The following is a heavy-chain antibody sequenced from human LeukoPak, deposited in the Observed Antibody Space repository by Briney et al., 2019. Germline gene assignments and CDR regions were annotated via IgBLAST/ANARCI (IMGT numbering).Heavy chain of an antibody. Sequence: PGGSLRLSCAASGFTFSSYAMSWVRQAPGKGLEWVSAISGSGGSTYYADSVKGRFTISRDNSKNTLYLQMNSLRAEDTAVYYCARGPGIVGARYFDFWGRGTLVTVSS. J-gene: IGHJ2*01. CDR2: ISGSGGST. CDR3: ARGPGIVGARYFDF. D-gene: IGHD1-26*01. CDR1: GFTFSSYA. V-gene: IGHV3-23*01.